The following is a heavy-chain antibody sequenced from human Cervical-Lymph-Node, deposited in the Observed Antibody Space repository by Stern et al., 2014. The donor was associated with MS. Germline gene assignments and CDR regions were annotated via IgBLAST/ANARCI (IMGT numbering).Heavy chain of an antibody. Sequence: QLQLQESGPRLVKPSGTLSLTCAVSGDSLRGDKWWSWVRQSPGKGLEWMGEIDENGSYNYTPSLKSRVPISRDKSKNHFYLKLRSVTAADTAVYYCARDPPGGLGLDVWGQGTTVTVSS. CDR3: ARDPPGGLGLDV. J-gene: IGHJ6*02. D-gene: IGHD3-16*01. V-gene: IGHV4-4*02. CDR1: GDSLRGDKW. CDR2: IDENGSY.